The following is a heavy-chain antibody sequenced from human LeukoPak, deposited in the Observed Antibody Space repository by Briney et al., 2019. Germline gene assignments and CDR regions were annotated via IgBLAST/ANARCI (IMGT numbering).Heavy chain of an antibody. CDR2: IYYSGST. CDR1: GGSISSSNHY. D-gene: IGHD5-12*01. Sequence: SETLSLICNVFGGSISSSNHYWAWIRQPPGKGLEWIGSIYYSGSTYINPSLKSRVTISADAPKNQFSLKMSSVTAADTAVYYCARRIIVATIDYWGQGILVTVSS. J-gene: IGHJ4*02. CDR3: ARRIIVATIDY. V-gene: IGHV4-39*01.